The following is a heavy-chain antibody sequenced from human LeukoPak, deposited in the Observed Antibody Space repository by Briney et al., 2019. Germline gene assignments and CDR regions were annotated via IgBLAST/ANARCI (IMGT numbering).Heavy chain of an antibody. D-gene: IGHD3-22*01. CDR3: ARDCDRSGYYCY. CDR1: GGTFSSYA. CDR2: IIPILGIA. V-gene: IGHV1-69*04. J-gene: IGHJ4*02. Sequence: ASVKVSCKASGGTFSSYAISWVRQAPGQGLEWMGRIIPILGIANYAQKFQGSVTMTTDTSTTTAYVELRSLRSDDTAVYYCARDCDRSGYYCYWGQGTLVTVSS.